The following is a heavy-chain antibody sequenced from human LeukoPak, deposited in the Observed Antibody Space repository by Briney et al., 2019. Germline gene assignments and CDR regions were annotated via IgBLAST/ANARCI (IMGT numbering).Heavy chain of an antibody. V-gene: IGHV1-2*02. CDR1: GYTFTGYY. CDR2: INPNSGGT. J-gene: IGHJ6*03. D-gene: IGHD2-2*01. Sequence: ASVKVSCKASGYTFTGYYMHWVRQAPGQGLEWMGWINPNSGGTNYAQKFQGRVTMTRDTSISTAYMELSRLRSDDTAVYYCARSRIVVVPAAMRPFYYYYYYMDVWGKGTTVTISS. CDR3: ARSRIVVVPAAMRPFYYYYYYMDV.